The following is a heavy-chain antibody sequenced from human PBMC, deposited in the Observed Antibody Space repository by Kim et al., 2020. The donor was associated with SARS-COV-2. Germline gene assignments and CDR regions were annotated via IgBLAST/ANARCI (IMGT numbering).Heavy chain of an antibody. CDR3: VKHGQNVFDS. V-gene: IGHV3-7*01. Sequence: GGSLRLSCASSGFIFSKSWMGWVRQAPGQGLEWVANINEDGSETYYVGSVRGRFTVSRDNAKDSLYLQMNSLRVDDTAVYYCVKHGQNVFDSWGQGTLVTVSS. CDR1: GFIFSKSW. D-gene: IGHD4-17*01. J-gene: IGHJ4*02. CDR2: INEDGSET.